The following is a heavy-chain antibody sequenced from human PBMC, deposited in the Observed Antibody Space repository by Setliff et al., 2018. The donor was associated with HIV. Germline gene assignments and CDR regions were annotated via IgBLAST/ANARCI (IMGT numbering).Heavy chain of an antibody. D-gene: IGHD4-17*01. CDR3: ARLGMTTVGIGDVFDI. Sequence: PSETLSLTCTVSGGSISTGYYYWSWIRQPAGRGLEWIGRISTSGITNYNPSLKSRVTISVDTSKNQFSLRVRSVTAADTAVYYCARLGMTTVGIGDVFDIWGQGTMVTVS. CDR2: ISTSGIT. V-gene: IGHV4-61*02. CDR1: GGSISTGYYY. J-gene: IGHJ3*02.